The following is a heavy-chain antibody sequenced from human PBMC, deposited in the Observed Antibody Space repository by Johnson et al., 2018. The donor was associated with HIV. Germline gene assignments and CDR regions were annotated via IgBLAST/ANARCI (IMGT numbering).Heavy chain of an antibody. V-gene: IGHV3-30*03. J-gene: IGHJ3*01. CDR2: ISYDGSRS. CDR3: ARANLSPFGGVNDAFDV. CDR1: GFTFSSYG. D-gene: IGHD3-16*01. Sequence: VQLVESGGGVVQPGGSLRLSCAASGFTFSSYGMHWVRQAPGKGLEWVAAISYDGSRSDYGASVKGRFTISRDNSKNILYLQMNSLRPEDTAVYYCARANLSPFGGVNDAFDVWGQGTMVTVSS.